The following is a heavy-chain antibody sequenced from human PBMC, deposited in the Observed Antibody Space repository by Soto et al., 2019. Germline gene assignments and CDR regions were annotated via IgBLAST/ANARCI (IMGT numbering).Heavy chain of an antibody. CDR2: IIWNGGNI. J-gene: IGHJ4*02. Sequence: EVQLVESGGGLVQPGRSLRPSCAASAFIFDNSGMHWVRQAPGKGLEWVSGIIWNGGNIGYADSVRGRFSISRDNAKDSLFLQMDSLRPCDTAFYYCVKAGVRDLIVEVPVYFDNWGQGTLVTVSS. CDR1: AFIFDNSG. D-gene: IGHD2-21*01. V-gene: IGHV3-9*01. CDR3: VKAGVRDLIVEVPVYFDN.